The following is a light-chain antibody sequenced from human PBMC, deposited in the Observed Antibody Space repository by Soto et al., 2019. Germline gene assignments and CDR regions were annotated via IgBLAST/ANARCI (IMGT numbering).Light chain of an antibody. Sequence: SVLTQPPSASGSLGQSVTISCTGTSSDVGGYNYVSWYQQHPGKAPKLLIYEVRERPSGVPDRFSGSKSGNTASLTVSGLQAEDEADYYCRSYAGSDTFVFGTGTKVTVL. CDR1: SSDVGGYNY. CDR2: EVR. V-gene: IGLV2-8*01. J-gene: IGLJ1*01. CDR3: RSYAGSDTFV.